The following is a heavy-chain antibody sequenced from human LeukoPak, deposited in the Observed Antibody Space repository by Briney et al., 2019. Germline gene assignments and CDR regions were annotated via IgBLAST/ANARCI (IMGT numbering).Heavy chain of an antibody. V-gene: IGHV4-39*01. J-gene: IGHJ4*02. Sequence: SETLSLTCTVSGGAISRDNYYWGWIRQPPGKGLQWIATIYYSGGTYYNPSLGSRVTMTVDTSKNQFSLRLTSVTAEGTAVYYCARSLVVAATIDYWGQGSLVTVSS. D-gene: IGHD2-15*01. CDR2: IYYSGGT. CDR3: ARSLVVAATIDY. CDR1: GGAISRDNYY.